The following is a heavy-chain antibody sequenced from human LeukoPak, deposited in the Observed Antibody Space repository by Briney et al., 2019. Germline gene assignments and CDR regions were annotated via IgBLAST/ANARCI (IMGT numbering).Heavy chain of an antibody. CDR3: AKENKIYRMGDY. J-gene: IGHJ4*02. CDR1: GFTFSSYS. Sequence: GGSLRLSCAASGFTFSSYSMNWVRQAPGKGLEWVAFIRYDGSNKYYADSVKGRFTISRDNSKNTLYLQMNSLRAEDTAVYYCAKENKIYRMGDYWGQGTLVTVSS. V-gene: IGHV3-30*02. CDR2: IRYDGSNK. D-gene: IGHD3-16*02.